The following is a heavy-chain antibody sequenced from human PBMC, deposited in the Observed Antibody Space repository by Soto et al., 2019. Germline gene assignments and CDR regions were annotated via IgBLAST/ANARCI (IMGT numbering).Heavy chain of an antibody. J-gene: IGHJ6*02. CDR1: GFTFSSYA. CDR3: ARRSYCDGDCTRRPYDYYGMDV. Sequence: GGSLRLSCAASGFTFSSYAMHWVRQAPGKGLEWVAVIWYDGSNKYYADSVKGQVTMSADKSTSTAYLQWSSLKASDTAMYYCARRSYCDGDCTRRPYDYYGMDVWGQGTTVTVSS. V-gene: IGHV3-33*08. CDR2: IWYDGSNK. D-gene: IGHD2-21*02.